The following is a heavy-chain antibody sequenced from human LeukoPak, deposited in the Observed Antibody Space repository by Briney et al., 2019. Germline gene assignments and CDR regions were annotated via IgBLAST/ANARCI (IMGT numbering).Heavy chain of an antibody. Sequence: SETLSLTCTVSGGSISSYHWSWIRQPPGKGLEWIGYIYTSGSTNYNPSLKSRVTISVDTSKNQFSLKLSSVTAADTAVYYCARTEVPAARNAFDIWGQGTMVTVSS. CDR1: GGSISSYH. CDR2: IYTSGST. J-gene: IGHJ3*02. CDR3: ARTEVPAARNAFDI. V-gene: IGHV4-4*09. D-gene: IGHD2-2*01.